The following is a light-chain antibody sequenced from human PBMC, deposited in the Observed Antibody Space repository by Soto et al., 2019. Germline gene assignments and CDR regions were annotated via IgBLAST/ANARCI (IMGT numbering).Light chain of an antibody. CDR2: LNSDGSH. CDR1: SGHSSYA. V-gene: IGLV4-69*01. J-gene: IGLJ3*02. CDR3: QTWGTGLLV. Sequence: QPVLTQSPSASASLGDSVKLTCTLSSGHSSYAIAWHQQQPEKGPRYLMKLNSDGSHSKGDGIPDRFSGSSSGAERYLTISSLQSEDEADYYCQTWGTGLLVFGGGTKVTVL.